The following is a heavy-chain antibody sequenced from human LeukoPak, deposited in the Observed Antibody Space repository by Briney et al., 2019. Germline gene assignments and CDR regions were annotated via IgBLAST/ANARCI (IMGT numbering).Heavy chain of an antibody. J-gene: IGHJ5*02. CDR3: ARVGTYCSGGSCYSGAFDP. D-gene: IGHD2-15*01. CDR1: GGSFSGCY. Sequence: SETLSLTCAVYGGSFSGCYWSWIRQPPGKGLEWIGEINHSGSTNYNPSLKSRVTISVDTSKNQFSLKLSSVTAADTAVYYCARVGTYCSGGSCYSGAFDPWGQGTLVTVSS. V-gene: IGHV4-34*01. CDR2: INHSGST.